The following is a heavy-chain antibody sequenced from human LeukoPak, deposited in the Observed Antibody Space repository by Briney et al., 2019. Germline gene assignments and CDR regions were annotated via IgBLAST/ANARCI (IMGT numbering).Heavy chain of an antibody. J-gene: IGHJ6*03. CDR1: GYTFTSYD. Sequence: GASVKVSCKASGYTFTSYDINWVRQATGQGLEWMGWMNPNSGNTGYAQKSQGRVTITRNTSISTAYMELSSLRSEDTAVYYCARGSSGLERPGYYYYYYMDVWGKGTTVTVSS. D-gene: IGHD1-1*01. CDR2: MNPNSGNT. V-gene: IGHV1-8*03. CDR3: ARGSSGLERPGYYYYYYMDV.